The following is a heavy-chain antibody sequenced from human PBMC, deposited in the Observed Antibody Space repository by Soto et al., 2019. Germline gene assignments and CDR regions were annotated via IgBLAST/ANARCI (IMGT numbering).Heavy chain of an antibody. D-gene: IGHD3-3*01. CDR2: ISSSSSYI. V-gene: IGHV3-21*01. CDR1: GFTFSSYS. CDR3: ARLRFLEWHPLFDY. J-gene: IGHJ4*02. Sequence: PGGSLRLSCAASGFTFSSYSMNWVRQAPGKGLEWVSSISSSSSYIYYADSVKGRFTISRDNAKNSLYLQMNSLRAEDTAVYYCARLRFLEWHPLFDYWGQGTLVTVSS.